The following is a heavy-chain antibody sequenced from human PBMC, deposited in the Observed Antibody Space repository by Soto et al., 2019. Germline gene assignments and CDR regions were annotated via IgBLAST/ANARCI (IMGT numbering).Heavy chain of an antibody. CDR3: AKDGARVATISTPDH. J-gene: IGHJ4*02. D-gene: IGHD5-12*01. CDR2: ISGSGDNT. V-gene: IGHV3-23*01. Sequence: EEQLLESGGGLVQPGGSLRLSCAASGFTFSTYAMTWVRQAPGKGLEWVSVISGSGDNTYYEDSVKGRFTISRDNPKNTLYLQMNSLTSEDTAVYYCAKDGARVATISTPDHWGQGTLVTVSS. CDR1: GFTFSTYA.